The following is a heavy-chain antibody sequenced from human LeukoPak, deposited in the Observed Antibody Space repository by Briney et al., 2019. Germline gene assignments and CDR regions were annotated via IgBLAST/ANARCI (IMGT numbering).Heavy chain of an antibody. CDR1: GYTFTSYG. J-gene: IGHJ6*02. CDR3: ARDPPQDYDFWSFYYYYGMDV. V-gene: IGHV1-18*01. D-gene: IGHD3-3*01. Sequence: ASVKVSCKASGYTFTSYGISWVRQAPGQGLEWMGWISAYNGNTNYAQKLLGRVTMTTDTSTSTAYMELRSLRSDDTAVYYCARDPPQDYDFWSFYYYYGMDVWGQGTTVTVSS. CDR2: ISAYNGNT.